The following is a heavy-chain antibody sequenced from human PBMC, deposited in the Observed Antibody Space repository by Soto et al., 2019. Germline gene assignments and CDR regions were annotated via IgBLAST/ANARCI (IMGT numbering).Heavy chain of an antibody. D-gene: IGHD2-15*01. Sequence: QVQLVESGGGVVQPGRSLRLSCAASGFTFSSYAMHWVRQAPGKGLEWVAVISYDGSNKYYADSVKGRFTISRDNSKNTLYLQLNSLRAEDTALYYCARDRGIVVVVAASQVDYWGQGTLVTVSS. CDR2: ISYDGSNK. CDR1: GFTFSSYA. CDR3: ARDRGIVVVVAASQVDY. J-gene: IGHJ4*02. V-gene: IGHV3-30-3*01.